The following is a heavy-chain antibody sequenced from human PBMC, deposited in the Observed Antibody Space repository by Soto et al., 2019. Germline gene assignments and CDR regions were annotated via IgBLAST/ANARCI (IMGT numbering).Heavy chain of an antibody. CDR3: XXXXFGVDY. Sequence: QVQLVQSGAEVKKPGASVKVSCKASGYTFTSYGXXXXXXXXGQGLEWMGWINAYNGNTNYAQKLQGRVTMTTDTXXXXXXXXXXXXRXXDTXXXXXXXXXFGVDYWGQGTLVTVSS. V-gene: IGHV1-18*01. J-gene: IGHJ4*02. D-gene: IGHD3-16*01. CDR1: GYTFTSYG. CDR2: INAYNGNT.